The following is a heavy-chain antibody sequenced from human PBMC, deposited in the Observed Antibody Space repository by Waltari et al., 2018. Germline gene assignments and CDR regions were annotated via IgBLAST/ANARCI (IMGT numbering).Heavy chain of an antibody. CDR1: GFTFRSYW. V-gene: IGHV3-7*01. Sequence: EVQLVESGGGLVQPGGSLRLSCAASGFTFRSYWMRWVRQAPGKGLEGVANIKQDGSEKYYVDSVKDRFTISRDNAKNSLYLQMNSLRAEDTAVYYCARLRNWFDPWGQGTLVTVSS. J-gene: IGHJ5*02. CDR2: IKQDGSEK. CDR3: ARLRNWFDP.